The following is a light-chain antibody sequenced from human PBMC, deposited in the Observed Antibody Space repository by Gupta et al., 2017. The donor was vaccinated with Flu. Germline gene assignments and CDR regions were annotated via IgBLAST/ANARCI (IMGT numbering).Light chain of an antibody. CDR3: QHEDNSPFT. Sequence: EIVLTQSPGTLSLSPGDRATLSCRASRSISSSHLAWYQQIRGQAPRLLIFGASSRATGIPDRFSGSGSETEFTLTINRREPEDFAVYYCQHEDNSPFTFGQGTKVEIK. CDR2: GAS. CDR1: RSISSSH. V-gene: IGKV3-20*01. J-gene: IGKJ2*01.